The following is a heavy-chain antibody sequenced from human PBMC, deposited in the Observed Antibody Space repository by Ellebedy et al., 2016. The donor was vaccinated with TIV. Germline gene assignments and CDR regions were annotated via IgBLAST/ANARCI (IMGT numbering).Heavy chain of an antibody. V-gene: IGHV3-7*01. CDR3: ARWGDGKRPDF. J-gene: IGHJ4*02. CDR2: IKQDGSVQ. Sequence: PGGSLRLSCAASGFTLSTHWMSWVRQAPGKGLEWVASIKQDGSVQFYVNSVRGRFTISRDNSKTSTYLQMNSLRAEDTAVYYCARWGDGKRPDFWGQGTLVTVSS. D-gene: IGHD2-21*02. CDR1: GFTLSTHW.